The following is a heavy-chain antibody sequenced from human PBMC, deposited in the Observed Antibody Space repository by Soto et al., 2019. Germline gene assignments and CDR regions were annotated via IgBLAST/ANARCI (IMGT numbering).Heavy chain of an antibody. CDR1: GGSISSGGYY. CDR3: ARSLGYYAFDI. V-gene: IGHV4-31*03. D-gene: IGHD1-26*01. CDR2: MYNSGNT. J-gene: IGHJ3*02. Sequence: QVQLQESGPGLVKPSQTLSLTCTVSGGSISSGGYYWNWIRQHPGKGLEWIGYMYNSGNTYYNPSLKSRVTVSVATSKNQFSLKLSSVTAADTAVYYFARSLGYYAFDIWGQGTVVTVSS.